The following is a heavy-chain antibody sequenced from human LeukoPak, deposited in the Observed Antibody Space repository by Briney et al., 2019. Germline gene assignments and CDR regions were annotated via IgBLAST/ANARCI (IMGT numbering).Heavy chain of an antibody. D-gene: IGHD6-19*01. CDR1: GSTFGDYL. V-gene: IGHV3-49*03. Sequence: GGSLRLSCTASGSTFGDYLMSWFRQAPGKGLEWIGFISGGTTEYAAAVKSRFTISRNESTSIAYLQMNSLTTEDTAVYYCSRGSGWLSVYWGQGTLVTVSS. J-gene: IGHJ4*02. CDR2: ISGGTT. CDR3: SRGSGWLSVY.